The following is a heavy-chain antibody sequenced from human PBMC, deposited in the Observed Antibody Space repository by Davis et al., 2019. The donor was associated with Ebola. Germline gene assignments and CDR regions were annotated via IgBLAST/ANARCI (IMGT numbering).Heavy chain of an antibody. CDR2: IKQDGSEK. J-gene: IGHJ5*02. D-gene: IGHD1-26*01. V-gene: IGHV3-7*01. CDR3: AREIVGATSWFDP. CDR1: GFTFSSYW. Sequence: GGSLRLSCAASGFTFSSYWMSWVRQAPGKGLEWVANIKQDGSEKYYVDSVKGRFTISRDNAKNSLYLQMNSLRAEDTAVYYCAREIVGATSWFDPWGQGTLVTVSS.